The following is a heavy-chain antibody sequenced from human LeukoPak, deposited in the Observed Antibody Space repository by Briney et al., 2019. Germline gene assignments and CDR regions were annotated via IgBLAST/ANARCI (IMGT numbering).Heavy chain of an antibody. D-gene: IGHD6-13*01. J-gene: IGHJ6*03. CDR2: ISAYNGNT. CDR3: ARRGFIAAADLFYYYHYYMDV. CDR1: GYIFTSYG. Sequence: ASVKVSCKASGYIFTSYGISWVRQAPGQGLEWMGWISAYNGNTNYAQKLQGRVTMTTDTSTSTAYMELRSLRSDDTAVYYCARRGFIAAADLFYYYHYYMDVWGKGTTVTVSS. V-gene: IGHV1-18*01.